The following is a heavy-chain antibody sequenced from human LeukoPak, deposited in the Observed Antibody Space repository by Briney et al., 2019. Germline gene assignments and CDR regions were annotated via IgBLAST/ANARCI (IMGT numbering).Heavy chain of an antibody. CDR1: GLTFSRYG. J-gene: IGHJ4*02. CDR2: ISYDGSNK. D-gene: IGHD3-10*01. Sequence: PGGSLRLSCAAPGLTFSRYGMHWVRQAPGKGLEWVAVISYDGSNKYYADSVKGRFSISRDNSKNTLYLQMNSLRAEDTAVYYCASGRIPDYWGQGTLVTVSS. CDR3: ASGRIPDY. V-gene: IGHV3-30*03.